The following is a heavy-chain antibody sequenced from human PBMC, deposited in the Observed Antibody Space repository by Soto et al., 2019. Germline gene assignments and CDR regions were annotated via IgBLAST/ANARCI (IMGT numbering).Heavy chain of an antibody. V-gene: IGHV3-30-3*01. CDR2: ISYDGSNK. CDR1: GFTFSSYA. Sequence: VGSLRLSCAASGFTFSSYAMHWVRQAPGKGLEWVAVISYDGSNKYYADSVKGRFTISRDNSKNTLYLQMNSLRAEDTAVYYCARDVSRGWYGYYYYYGMDVWGQGTTVTVSS. J-gene: IGHJ6*02. D-gene: IGHD6-19*01. CDR3: ARDVSRGWYGYYYYYGMDV.